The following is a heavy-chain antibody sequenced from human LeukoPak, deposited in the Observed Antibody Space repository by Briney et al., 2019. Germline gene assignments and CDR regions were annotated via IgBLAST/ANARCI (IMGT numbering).Heavy chain of an antibody. CDR3: ARSGGRITIFGVVIRSYYYGMDV. CDR2: RNPNSGNT. Sequence: ASVKVSCKASGYTFTSYDINWVRQATGQGLEWMGWRNPNSGNTGYAQKFQGRVTMTRNTSISTAYMKLSSLRSEDTAVYYCARSGGRITIFGVVIRSYYYGMDVWGQGTTVTVSS. J-gene: IGHJ6*02. CDR1: GYTFTSYD. D-gene: IGHD3-3*01. V-gene: IGHV1-8*01.